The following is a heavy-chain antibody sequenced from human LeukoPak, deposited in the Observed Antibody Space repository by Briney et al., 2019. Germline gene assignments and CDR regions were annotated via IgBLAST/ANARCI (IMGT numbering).Heavy chain of an antibody. CDR3: ARTRWYYYDSSGRDY. V-gene: IGHV3-48*03. Sequence: GGSLRLSCAASGFTFGRYEMNWVRQAPGKGLEWVSYISSSGSTIYYADSVKGRFTISRDNAKNSLYLQMNSLRAEDTAVYYCARTRWYYYDSSGRDYWGQGTLVTVSS. D-gene: IGHD3-22*01. CDR2: ISSSGSTI. J-gene: IGHJ4*02. CDR1: GFTFGRYE.